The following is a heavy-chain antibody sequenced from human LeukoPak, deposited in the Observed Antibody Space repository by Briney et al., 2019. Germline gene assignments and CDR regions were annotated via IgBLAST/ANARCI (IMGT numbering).Heavy chain of an antibody. Sequence: SVKVSCKASGGTFSSYTISWVRQAPGQGLEWMGRIIPILGIANYAQKFQGRVTITADISTSTAYMELSSLRSEDTAVYYCARKVLGEWLLGEAFDIWGQGTMVTVSS. CDR2: IIPILGIA. CDR1: GGTFSSYT. CDR3: ARKVLGEWLLGEAFDI. V-gene: IGHV1-69*02. J-gene: IGHJ3*02. D-gene: IGHD3-3*01.